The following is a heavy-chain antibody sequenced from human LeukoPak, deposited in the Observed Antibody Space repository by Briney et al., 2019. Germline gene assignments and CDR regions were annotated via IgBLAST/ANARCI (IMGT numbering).Heavy chain of an antibody. J-gene: IGHJ4*02. CDR1: GASVSSGGYY. CDR2: IYYSGST. CDR3: ARRGGSGRSFDY. V-gene: IGHV4-61*08. D-gene: IGHD3-10*01. Sequence: SETLSLTCTVSGASVSSGGYYWSWLRQPPGQGLEWSGYIYYSGSTNYNPSLKSRVTISVDTSKNQFSQKVSSVTAADTAVYYCARRGGSGRSFDYWGQGTLVTVSS.